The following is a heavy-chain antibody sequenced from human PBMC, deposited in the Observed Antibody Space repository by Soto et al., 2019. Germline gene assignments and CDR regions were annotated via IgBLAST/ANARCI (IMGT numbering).Heavy chain of an antibody. CDR2: INFDGSYT. CDR3: VRDGGYSYGLYFDY. CDR1: GITLCSYW. V-gene: IGHV3-74*01. J-gene: IGHJ4*02. D-gene: IGHD5-18*01. Sequence: GRTLRLSCAPSGITLCSYWMHWVRQAPGEGLVCVPRINFDGSYTNYADSVKGRFTISRDNAKHTLYLQMYSLRAEDTAVYYCVRDGGYSYGLYFDYWGQGTLVTVSS.